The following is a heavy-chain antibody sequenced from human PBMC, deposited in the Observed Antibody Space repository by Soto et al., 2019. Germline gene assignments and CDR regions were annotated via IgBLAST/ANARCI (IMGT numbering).Heavy chain of an antibody. CDR1: GFTFNSYG. Sequence: LRLSCAASGFTFNSYGMHWVRQAPGKGLDWVAAIPHDGSNKYYADSVKGRFTISRDNSKNTLYVEMSSLRAEDTAVYYCAKDLYSGTSHPDYWGHGTLVTVSS. D-gene: IGHD1-26*01. CDR3: AKDLYSGTSHPDY. V-gene: IGHV3-30*18. J-gene: IGHJ4*01. CDR2: IPHDGSNK.